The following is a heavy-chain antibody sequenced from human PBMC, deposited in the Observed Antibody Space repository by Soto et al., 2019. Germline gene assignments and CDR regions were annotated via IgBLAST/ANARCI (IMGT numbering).Heavy chain of an antibody. V-gene: IGHV3-13*01. Sequence: GGSLRLSCAASGFTFSSYDMHWVRQPTGKGLEWVSAIGIARDTYYPDSVKGRFTTSRENARNSVYLQMNGLRAEDTAMYYCARGTRGYNYGYKDFWGQGTLVTVSS. D-gene: IGHD5-18*01. CDR3: ARGTRGYNYGYKDF. J-gene: IGHJ4*02. CDR2: IGIARDT. CDR1: GFTFSSYD.